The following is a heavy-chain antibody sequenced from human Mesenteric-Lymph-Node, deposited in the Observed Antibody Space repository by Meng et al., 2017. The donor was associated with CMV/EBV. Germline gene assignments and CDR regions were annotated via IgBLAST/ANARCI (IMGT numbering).Heavy chain of an antibody. D-gene: IGHD3-3*01. CDR1: GFTFSAHW. Sequence: GESLKISCVASGFTFSAHWIHWVCQAPGKGLVWVSRINGDGSSTFYGDTVKGRFTISRDNGMNTLYLQMNSLTAEDTAMYYCARDFDFWGGYWGQGTLVTVSS. J-gene: IGHJ4*02. CDR3: ARDFDFWGGY. V-gene: IGHV3-74*01. CDR2: INGDGSST.